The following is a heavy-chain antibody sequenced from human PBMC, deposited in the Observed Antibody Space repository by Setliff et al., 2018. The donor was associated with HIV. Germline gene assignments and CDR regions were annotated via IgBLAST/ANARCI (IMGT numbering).Heavy chain of an antibody. CDR1: GFAFSDNW. V-gene: IGHV3-74*01. D-gene: IGHD5-12*01. CDR3: ARDWRSGYDLNFDY. J-gene: IGHJ4*02. Sequence: GGSLRLSCAASGFAFSDNWIHWVRQVPGKGLVWVSHISPDATIAGSGDSVKGRFTISRDNAKNSLYLQMNSLRAEDTAMYYCARDWRSGYDLNFDYWGQGTLVTVSS. CDR2: ISPDATIA.